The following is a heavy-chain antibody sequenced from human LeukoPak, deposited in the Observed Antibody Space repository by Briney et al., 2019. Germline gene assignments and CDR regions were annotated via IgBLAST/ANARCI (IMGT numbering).Heavy chain of an antibody. D-gene: IGHD1-1*01. Sequence: GGSLRLSCAASGFTFSTYWMHWVRQAPGKGLVWVSRIRPEGTTTAYADPVKGRFTISRDNAKNTLFLQMNSLSAEDTAVYYCARDLNWKFFDYWGQGTLVTVPS. J-gene: IGHJ4*02. CDR3: ARDLNWKFFDY. CDR1: GFTFSTYW. V-gene: IGHV3-74*03. CDR2: IRPEGTTT.